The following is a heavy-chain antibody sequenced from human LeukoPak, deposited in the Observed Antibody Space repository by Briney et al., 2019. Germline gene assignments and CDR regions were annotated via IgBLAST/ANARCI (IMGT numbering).Heavy chain of an antibody. CDR2: VSYDGSIK. CDR1: GFTFSSYA. V-gene: IGHV3-30-3*01. D-gene: IGHD3-9*01. Sequence: GGSLRLSCAASGFTFSSYAIHWVRQAPGKGLEWVAIVSYDGSIKYYADSVKGRFTISRDNSKNTLYLQMNSLRAEDTAVYYCAKDPSHYDILTGYPGGWGQGTLVTVSS. CDR3: AKDPSHYDILTGYPGG. J-gene: IGHJ4*02.